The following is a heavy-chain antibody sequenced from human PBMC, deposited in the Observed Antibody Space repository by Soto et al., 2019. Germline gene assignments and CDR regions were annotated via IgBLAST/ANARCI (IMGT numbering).Heavy chain of an antibody. CDR2: MNPNSGNT. D-gene: IGHD4-17*01. J-gene: IGHJ6*02. Sequence: QVQLVQSGAEVKKPGDSVKVSCKASGYTFTSYDINWVRQATGQGLDWMGWMNPNSGNTGYVQKYQGRVIMTRHTSISTAYMELSSLTSEDTAGYYGAKGVFYGHVWGQGTTVTVSS. V-gene: IGHV1-8*01. CDR1: GYTFTSYD. CDR3: AKGVFYGHV.